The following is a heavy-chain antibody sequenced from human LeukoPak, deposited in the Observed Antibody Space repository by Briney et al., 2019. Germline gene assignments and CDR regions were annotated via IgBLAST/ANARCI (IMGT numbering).Heavy chain of an antibody. CDR3: ARSVDTAMGPYYYYYYMDV. CDR2: ISGSGTI. J-gene: IGHJ6*03. Sequence: SETLSLTCTVSGGSIHSYWSWIRQPAGKGLEWIGRISGSGTITYSPALQSRLTISIDTSKNQFSLKLMSVTAADTAVYYCARSVDTAMGPYYYYYYMDVWGKGTTVTISS. D-gene: IGHD5-18*01. V-gene: IGHV4-4*07. CDR1: GGSIHSY.